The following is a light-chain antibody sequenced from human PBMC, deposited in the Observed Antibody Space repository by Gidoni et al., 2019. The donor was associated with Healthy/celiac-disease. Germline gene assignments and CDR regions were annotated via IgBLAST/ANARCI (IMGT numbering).Light chain of an antibody. Sequence: DIVLTQSPGTLSLSPWERATLYFRASQSVSSSYLAWYQQKPGQAPRLLIYGASSRATGMPDRFSGSGSGTDFTLTISRLEPEDFAVYYCKQYGSSPWTFGQGTKVEIK. CDR1: QSVSSSY. CDR2: GAS. V-gene: IGKV3-20*01. J-gene: IGKJ1*01. CDR3: KQYGSSPWT.